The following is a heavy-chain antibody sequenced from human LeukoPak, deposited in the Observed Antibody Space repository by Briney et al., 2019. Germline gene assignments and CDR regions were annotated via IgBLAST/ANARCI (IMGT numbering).Heavy chain of an antibody. CDR2: IYTSGST. Sequence: SDTLSLTCTVSGRPISSYYWSWIRQPAGKGLEWIGRIYTSGSTNYNPSLKSLVTVSVDTSKNQFSLKLSSVAAADTAVYYCARGGDGTMVRPYYMDVWGKGTTVTISS. V-gene: IGHV4-4*07. CDR1: GRPISSYY. D-gene: IGHD3-10*01. CDR3: ARGGDGTMVRPYYMDV. J-gene: IGHJ6*03.